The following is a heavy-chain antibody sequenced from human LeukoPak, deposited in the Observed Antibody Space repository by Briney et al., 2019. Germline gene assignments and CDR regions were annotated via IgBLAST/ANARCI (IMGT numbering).Heavy chain of an antibody. CDR3: ARDRKYHDFWSGYSDV. Sequence: SQALSLTFTVSGDSISSANYYWSWVRQPPGKGLEWIGYIYYSGSTYYNPSLKSRVTISSDMSKNQFSLKLSSVTAADTAVYYCARDRKYHDFWSGYSDVWGQGTVVAVSS. CDR1: GDSISSANYY. D-gene: IGHD3-3*01. J-gene: IGHJ3*01. CDR2: IYYSGST. V-gene: IGHV4-30-4*01.